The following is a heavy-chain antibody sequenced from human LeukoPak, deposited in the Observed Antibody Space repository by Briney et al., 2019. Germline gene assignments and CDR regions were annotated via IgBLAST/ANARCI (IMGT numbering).Heavy chain of an antibody. D-gene: IGHD2-2*01. V-gene: IGHV1-69*13. CDR2: IIPIFGTA. CDR1: GGTFSSYA. J-gene: IGHJ4*02. Sequence: SVKVSCKTSGGTFSSYAISWVQQAPGQGLEWMGGIIPIFGTANYAQEFQGRVTITADESTSTAYMELSSLRSEDTAVYYCARDVRGGGQLLSGIDYWGQGTLVTVSS. CDR3: ARDVRGGGQLLSGIDY.